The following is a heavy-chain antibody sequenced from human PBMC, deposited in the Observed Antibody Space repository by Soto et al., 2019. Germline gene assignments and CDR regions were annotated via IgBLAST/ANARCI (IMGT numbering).Heavy chain of an antibody. D-gene: IGHD2-8*02. CDR2: MYHNGSA. J-gene: IGHJ4*02. V-gene: IGHV4-59*01. CDR1: GGPITSNS. Sequence: TLSLTCTVSGGPITSNSWSWIRQPPGRGLEWIGYMYHNGSAKYSPSLLSRVTMSIDTSKNQFSLRLTSLTAADAAVYFCARLVGWRYRYFDRWGQGTLVTVSS. CDR3: ARLVGWRYRYFDR.